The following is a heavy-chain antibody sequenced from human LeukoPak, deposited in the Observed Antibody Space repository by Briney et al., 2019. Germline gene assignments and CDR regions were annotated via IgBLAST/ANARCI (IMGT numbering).Heavy chain of an antibody. J-gene: IGHJ5*02. CDR2: IRQDGSEK. D-gene: IGHD3-3*01. CDR3: ARSTNAGTYYDFWSGYYTGISWFDP. Sequence: PGGSLRLSCAASGFTFSNYWMCWVRQAPGKGLEWVANIRQDGSEKVYVDSVKGRFTISRDNAKNSLYLQMNSLRAEDTAVYYCARSTNAGTYYDFWSGYYTGISWFDPWGQGTLVTVSS. CDR1: GFTFSNYW. V-gene: IGHV3-7*03.